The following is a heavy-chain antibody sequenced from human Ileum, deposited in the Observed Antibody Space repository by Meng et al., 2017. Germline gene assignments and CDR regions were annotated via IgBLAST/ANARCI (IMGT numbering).Heavy chain of an antibody. CDR3: ATSNDRDVYYLGY. V-gene: IGHV4-4*02. D-gene: IGHD3-22*01. CDR2: IFQSGRT. Sequence: QGQRQGWGPRLGKPSGTPSLTGAVSGTWWSWVRQPPGKGLEWIGEIFQSGRTNYNPSLKSRVTISIDKSKSQISLQLSAVTAADTAVYSCATSNDRDVYYLGYWGQGTLVTVSS. J-gene: IGHJ4*02. CDR1: GTW.